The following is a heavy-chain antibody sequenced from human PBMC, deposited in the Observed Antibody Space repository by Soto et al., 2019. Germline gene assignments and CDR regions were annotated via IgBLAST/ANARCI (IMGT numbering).Heavy chain of an antibody. V-gene: IGHV3-11*06. CDR3: ARSGDNYNLLDY. Sequence: GGSLRLSCEGSGFTFSDYYISWIRQAPGKGLEWISYSSNSGTFSRYADSVKGRFSISRDNTKNLLYLQMNSLRAEDKAVYYCARSGDNYNLLDYWGQGTPVTVSS. J-gene: IGHJ4*02. CDR1: GFTFSDYY. CDR2: SSNSGTFS. D-gene: IGHD1-1*01.